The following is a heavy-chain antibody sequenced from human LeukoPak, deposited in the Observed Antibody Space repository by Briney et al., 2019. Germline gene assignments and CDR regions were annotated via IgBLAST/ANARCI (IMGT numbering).Heavy chain of an antibody. J-gene: IGHJ5*02. V-gene: IGHV1-69*13. D-gene: IGHD6-13*01. Sequence: SVKVSCKASGGTFSSYAISWVRQAPGQGLEWMGGIIPIFGTANYAQKFQGRVTITADESTSTAYMELSSLRSEDTAVYYCARVAAAAGSNWFDPWGQGTLVTVSS. CDR1: GGTFSSYA. CDR3: ARVAAAAGSNWFDP. CDR2: IIPIFGTA.